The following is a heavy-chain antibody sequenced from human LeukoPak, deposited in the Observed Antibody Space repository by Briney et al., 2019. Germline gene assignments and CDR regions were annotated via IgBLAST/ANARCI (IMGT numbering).Heavy chain of an antibody. CDR2: INPSGGST. Sequence: EASVKVSCKASGYTFTSYYMHWVRQAPGQGLEWMGIINPSGGSTSYAQKFQGRVTMTRDTSTSTVYVELSSLRSEDTAVYYCARDSVSGTTLDAFDIWGQGTMVTVSS. CDR3: ARDSVSGTTLDAFDI. D-gene: IGHD3-10*01. CDR1: GYTFTSYY. J-gene: IGHJ3*02. V-gene: IGHV1-46*01.